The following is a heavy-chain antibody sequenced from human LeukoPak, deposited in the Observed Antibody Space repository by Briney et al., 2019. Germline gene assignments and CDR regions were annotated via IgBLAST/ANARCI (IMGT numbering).Heavy chain of an antibody. CDR3: ARGLPYYDV. J-gene: IGHJ4*02. Sequence: GGSLRLSCAASGFTFSIYWMSWVRQAPGKGLEWVANIKVDGSEKYYVDSVKGRFTISRDNAKNALYLQMNSLRAEDTAVSYCARGLPYYDVWGQGTLVTVPS. CDR1: GFTFSIYW. D-gene: IGHD3-10*02. V-gene: IGHV3-7*01. CDR2: IKVDGSEK.